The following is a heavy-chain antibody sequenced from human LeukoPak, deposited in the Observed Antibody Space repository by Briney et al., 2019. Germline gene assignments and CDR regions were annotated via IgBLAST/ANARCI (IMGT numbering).Heavy chain of an antibody. J-gene: IGHJ6*02. CDR3: ARDRHCVNGVCHSPPGMDV. D-gene: IGHD2-8*01. CDR1: EFTFSRYS. V-gene: IGHV3-48*01. CDR2: ITNSGNSK. Sequence: GGSLRLSCAASEFTFSRYSMNWVRQAPGKGLEWVSYITNSGNSKSYADSVKGRFTISRDNTKNSLYLQMNGLRAEDTAVYYCARDRHCVNGVCHSPPGMDVWGQGTTVTVSS.